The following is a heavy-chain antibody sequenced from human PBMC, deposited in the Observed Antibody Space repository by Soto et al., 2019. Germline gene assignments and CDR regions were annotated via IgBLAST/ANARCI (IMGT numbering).Heavy chain of an antibody. D-gene: IGHD3-9*01. CDR1: GFTFSDYY. J-gene: IGHJ6*03. V-gene: IGHV3-11*06. CDR3: ARVGYDILTGSSSWYYYYMDV. CDR2: ISGSGIDT. Sequence: WGSLRLSCAASGFTFSDYYMNWIRQAPGKGLEWISYISGSGIDTNYADSVKGRFTISRDNAKNSLYLQMNSLGAEDTAVYYCARVGYDILTGSSSWYYYYMDVWGKGTTVTVSS.